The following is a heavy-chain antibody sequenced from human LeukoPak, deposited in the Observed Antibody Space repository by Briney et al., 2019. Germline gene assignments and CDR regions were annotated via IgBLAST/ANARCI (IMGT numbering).Heavy chain of an antibody. CDR3: AKLMVRGVYYFDY. CDR1: RFTLSNYW. D-gene: IGHD3-10*01. V-gene: IGHV3-7*03. J-gene: IGHJ4*02. Sequence: GGSLRLSCAASRFTLSNYWMSWVRQAPGKGLEWVANIKQDGSETYYVDSVKGRFTISRDNSKNTLYLQMNSLRAEDTAVYYCAKLMVRGVYYFDYWGQGTLVTVSS. CDR2: IKQDGSET.